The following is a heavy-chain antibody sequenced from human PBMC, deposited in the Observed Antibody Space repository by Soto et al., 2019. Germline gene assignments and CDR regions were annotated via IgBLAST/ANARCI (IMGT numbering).Heavy chain of an antibody. J-gene: IGHJ6*02. CDR3: ARDHIVVVPAAIRAYYYYGMDV. D-gene: IGHD2-2*02. V-gene: IGHV4-31*03. Sequence: NPSETLSLTCTVSGGSISSGGYYWSWIRQHPGKGLEWIGYIYYSGSTYYNPSLKSRVTISVDTSKNQFSLKLSSVTAADTAVYYCARDHIVVVPAAIRAYYYYGMDVWGQGTTVTVSS. CDR2: IYYSGST. CDR1: GGSISSGGYY.